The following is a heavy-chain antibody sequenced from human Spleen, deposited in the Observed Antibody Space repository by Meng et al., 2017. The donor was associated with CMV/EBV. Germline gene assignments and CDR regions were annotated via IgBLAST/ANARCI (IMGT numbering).Heavy chain of an antibody. CDR3: ARDRGYDDRRGYYIPGLDV. CDR2: ISSSGNNI. CDR1: GFTFSSYS. D-gene: IGHD3-3*01. J-gene: IGHJ6*02. Sequence: GGSLRLSCAASGFTFSSYSMNWVRQAPGKGLEWISYISSSGNNIQYADSVRGRFTISRDNAKNSVFLQMSSLRAEDTAVYYCARDRGYDDRRGYYIPGLDVWGHGATVTVSS. V-gene: IGHV3-48*04.